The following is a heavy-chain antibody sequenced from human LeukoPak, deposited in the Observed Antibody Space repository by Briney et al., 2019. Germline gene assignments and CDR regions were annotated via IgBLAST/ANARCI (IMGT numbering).Heavy chain of an antibody. Sequence: PGGSLRLSCAASGFTFSSYWMSWVRQAPGKGLEWVANINQDGSEKYYVDSVKGRFTISRDNSKNSLYLQMNSLRAEDTAVYYCARDRHGETGDWCFDLLGRGTLVTVSS. V-gene: IGHV3-7*01. J-gene: IGHJ2*01. CDR1: GFTFSSYW. CDR2: INQDGSEK. D-gene: IGHD4-17*01. CDR3: ARDRHGETGDWCFDL.